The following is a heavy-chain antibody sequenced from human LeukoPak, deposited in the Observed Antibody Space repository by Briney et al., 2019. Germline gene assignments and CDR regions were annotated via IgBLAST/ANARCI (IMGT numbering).Heavy chain of an antibody. Sequence: GGSLRLSCAASGFTFSSYSMNWVRQAPGKGPEWVSSISSSSSYIYYADSVKGRFTISRDNAKNSLYLQMNSLRAEDTAVYYCARADLDSSGYYFYWGQGTLVTVSS. J-gene: IGHJ4*02. V-gene: IGHV3-21*01. CDR2: ISSSSSYI. D-gene: IGHD3-22*01. CDR1: GFTFSSYS. CDR3: ARADLDSSGYYFY.